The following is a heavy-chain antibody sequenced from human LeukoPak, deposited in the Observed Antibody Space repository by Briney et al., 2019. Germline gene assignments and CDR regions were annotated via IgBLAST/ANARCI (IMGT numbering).Heavy chain of an antibody. CDR1: GFSIRTYG. D-gene: IGHD3-22*01. CDR2: VWSDGRNK. V-gene: IGHV3-33*01. Sequence: PGVSLRLSCAASGFSIRTYGMHWGRQAPGKGLEWLAAVWSDGRNKFYEEPVKGRINISRDNSKSTLYLQMNRLRAEDTAVYYCSRDADYSESSGLAALDIWGQGTMVTVSS. CDR3: SRDADYSESSGLAALDI. J-gene: IGHJ3*02.